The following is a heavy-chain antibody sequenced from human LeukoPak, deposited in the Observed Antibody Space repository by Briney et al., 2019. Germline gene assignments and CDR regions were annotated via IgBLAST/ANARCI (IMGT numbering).Heavy chain of an antibody. CDR1: GFTFSNAW. D-gene: IGHD2-2*02. V-gene: IGHV3-15*01. J-gene: IGHJ4*02. CDR2: IKSKTDGGTT. Sequence: GGSLRLSCAASGFTFSNAWMSWVRQAPGKGPEWVGRIKSKTDGGTTDYAAPVKGRFTISRDDSKNTLNLQMNSLKTEDTAMYYCTTDMGYCTSTSCFTDLYYWGQGTLVTVSS. CDR3: TTDMGYCTSTSCFTDLYY.